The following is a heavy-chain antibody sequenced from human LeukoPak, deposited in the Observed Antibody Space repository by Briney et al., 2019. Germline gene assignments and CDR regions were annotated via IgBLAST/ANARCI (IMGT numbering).Heavy chain of an antibody. CDR2: ISYSGDT. J-gene: IGHJ4*02. V-gene: IGHV4-59*01. Sequence: SETLSLTCSVSGGSISSLYWSWIRQPPGKGLEWIRYISYSGDTKYNPSLKSRVTISEDTSKNQFSLKLSSVTAADTAVYYCARVYGSGTYYLYFDYWGQGTLVTVSS. CDR3: ARVYGSGTYYLYFDY. CDR1: GGSISSLY. D-gene: IGHD3-10*01.